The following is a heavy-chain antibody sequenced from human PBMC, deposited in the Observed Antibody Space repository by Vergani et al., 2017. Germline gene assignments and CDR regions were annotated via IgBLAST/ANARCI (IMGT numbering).Heavy chain of an antibody. CDR3: ARIRYSSSWIDAFDI. J-gene: IGHJ3*02. CDR1: GGSISSYY. D-gene: IGHD6-13*01. Sequence: QVQLQESGPGLVKPSETLSLTCTVSGGSISSYYWSWIRQPPGKGLEWIGYIYYSGSTNYNPSLKSRVTISVDTSKIQFSLKLSSVTAADTAVYYCARIRYSSSWIDAFDIWGQGTMVTVSS. CDR2: IYYSGST. V-gene: IGHV4-59*01.